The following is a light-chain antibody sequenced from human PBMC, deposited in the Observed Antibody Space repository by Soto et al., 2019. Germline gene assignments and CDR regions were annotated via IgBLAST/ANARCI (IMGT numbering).Light chain of an antibody. CDR1: SSDVGGYNY. CDR3: SSYTSSTFFV. CDR2: DVS. V-gene: IGLV2-14*03. J-gene: IGLJ1*01. Sequence: QSALTQPASVSESPWQSITISCTGTSSDVGGYNYVSWYQQHPGKAPKLMIYDVSNRPSGVSNRFSGSKSGNTASLTISGLQTEDEADYYCSSYTSSTFFVFGTGTKVTVL.